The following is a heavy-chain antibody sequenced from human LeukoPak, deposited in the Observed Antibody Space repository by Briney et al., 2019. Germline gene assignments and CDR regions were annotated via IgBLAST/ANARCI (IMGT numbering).Heavy chain of an antibody. J-gene: IGHJ6*02. D-gene: IGHD6-13*01. Sequence: SQTLSLTCAISGDSVSSNSAAWNWIRQSPSRGLEWLGRTYYRSKWYNDYAVSVKSRITINPDTSKNQFSLQLNSVTPEDTAVYYCARDSIAAAGAYYYYYYGMDVWGQGTTVTVSS. CDR1: GDSVSSNSAA. V-gene: IGHV6-1*01. CDR3: ARDSIAAAGAYYYYYYGMDV. CDR2: TYYRSKWYN.